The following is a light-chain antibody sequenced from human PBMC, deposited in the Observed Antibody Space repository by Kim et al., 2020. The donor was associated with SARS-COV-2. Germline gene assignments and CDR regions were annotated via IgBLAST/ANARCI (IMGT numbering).Light chain of an antibody. CDR2: SNN. J-gene: IGLJ2*01. CDR1: SSNIGSNY. V-gene: IGLV1-47*01. Sequence: QRVTISCSGSSSNIGSNYVYWYQQLPGTAPKLLIYSNNQRPSGVPDRFSGSKSGTSASLAISGLRSEDEADYYCAAWDDSLSGPVVFGGGTQLTVL. CDR3: AAWDDSLSGPVV.